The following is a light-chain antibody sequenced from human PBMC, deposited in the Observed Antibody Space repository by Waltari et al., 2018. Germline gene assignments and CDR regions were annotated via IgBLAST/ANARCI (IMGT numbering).Light chain of an antibody. V-gene: IGLV1-47*01. CDR1: RSNIGSNY. J-gene: IGLJ3*02. CDR2: RNN. Sequence: QSVLTQPPSASGTPGQRVTISCSGSRSNIGSNYVYWYQQLPGTAPKLLSYRNNQRPSGVPDRVSGSKSGTSASLAISGLRSEDEADYYCAAWDDSLSGRVFGGGTKVTVL. CDR3: AAWDDSLSGRV.